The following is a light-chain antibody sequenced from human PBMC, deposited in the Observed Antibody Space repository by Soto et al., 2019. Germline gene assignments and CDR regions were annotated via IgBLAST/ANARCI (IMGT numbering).Light chain of an antibody. J-gene: IGKJ4*01. Sequence: EIVMTQSPATLSVSPGERATLSCRASQSVSSNLAWYQQKPGQAPRLLIYDASTRASAFPARFSGSGSGTEFTLTISSLQSEDFAVYYCHQYDYWPLTFGGGTKVEMK. CDR2: DAS. V-gene: IGKV3-15*01. CDR1: QSVSSN. CDR3: HQYDYWPLT.